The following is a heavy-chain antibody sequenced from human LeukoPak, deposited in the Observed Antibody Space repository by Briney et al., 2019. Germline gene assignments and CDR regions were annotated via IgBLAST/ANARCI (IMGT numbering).Heavy chain of an antibody. D-gene: IGHD3-22*01. V-gene: IGHV3-74*01. J-gene: IGHJ4*02. Sequence: GVSLRLSCAASGFTFSSYWMHWVRQAPGKGLVWVSRINSDGSSTTYADSVKGRFTISRDNAKNTLYLQMNSLRAEDTAMYYCVRQYSYDSSGIYPWDYWGQGTLVAVSS. CDR1: GFTFSSYW. CDR2: INSDGSST. CDR3: VRQYSYDSSGIYPWDY.